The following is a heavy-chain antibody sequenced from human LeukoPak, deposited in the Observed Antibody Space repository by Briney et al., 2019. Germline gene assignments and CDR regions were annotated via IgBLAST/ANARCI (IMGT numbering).Heavy chain of an antibody. J-gene: IGHJ4*02. V-gene: IGHV4-31*03. CDR2: IYYSGST. CDR1: GGSISSGGYY. Sequence: SETLSLTCTVSGGSISSGGYYWSWVRPHPGKGLEWIGYIYYSGSTYYNPSLKSRVTISVDTSKNQFSLKLSSVTAADTAVYYCARVVATIKLVDYWGQGTLVTVSS. CDR3: ARVVATIKLVDY. D-gene: IGHD5-12*01.